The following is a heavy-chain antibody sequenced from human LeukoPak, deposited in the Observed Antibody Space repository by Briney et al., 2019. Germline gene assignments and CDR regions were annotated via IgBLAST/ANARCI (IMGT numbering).Heavy chain of an antibody. V-gene: IGHV1-8*03. CDR3: ARGGPTGTRIHYYDSSGYLSDY. J-gene: IGHJ4*02. CDR2: INPNSGNT. CDR1: GYTFTSYD. Sequence: ASVKVSCKASGYTFTSYDINWVRQATGQGLEWMGWINPNSGNTGYAQKFQGRVTINRNTSISTAYMELRSLRSEDTAVYYCARGGPTGTRIHYYDSSGYLSDYWGQGTLVTVSS. D-gene: IGHD3-22*01.